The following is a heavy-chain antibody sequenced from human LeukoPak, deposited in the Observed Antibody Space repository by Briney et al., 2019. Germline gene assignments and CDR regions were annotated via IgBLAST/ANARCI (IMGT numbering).Heavy chain of an antibody. J-gene: IGHJ4*02. V-gene: IGHV1-18*01. Sequence: ASVKVSCKASGYTFTSYGISWVRQAPGQGLEWMGWISAYNGNTNHAQKLQGRVTMTTDTSTRTACMEVRSMRSDDTAVYYCARWGDYYDTLVLSALDYWGQGTLVTVSS. D-gene: IGHD3-22*01. CDR2: ISAYNGNT. CDR3: ARWGDYYDTLVLSALDY. CDR1: GYTFTSYG.